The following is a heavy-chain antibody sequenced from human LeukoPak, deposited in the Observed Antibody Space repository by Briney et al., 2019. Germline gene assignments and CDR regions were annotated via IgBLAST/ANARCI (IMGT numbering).Heavy chain of an antibody. V-gene: IGHV5-51*01. CDR3: ARQFAQFYDF. CDR1: GYPLSYYW. D-gene: IGHD2/OR15-2a*01. Sequence: GVSLKIYCQGSGYPLSYYWISRVRPAPGEGLELLGIIQPGASDARYSSSYQGQLTMSLDKSIHTACLQWNSLKASDTGTYYCARQFAQFYDFWGQGTLVTVSS. J-gene: IGHJ4*02. CDR2: IQPGASDA.